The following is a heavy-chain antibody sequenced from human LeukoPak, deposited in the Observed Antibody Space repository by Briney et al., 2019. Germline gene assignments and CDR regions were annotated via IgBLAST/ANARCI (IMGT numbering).Heavy chain of an antibody. V-gene: IGHV3-7*01. CDR1: GFTSTTAW. CDR3: ARDYSPYYYASSGYRSPVGY. D-gene: IGHD3-22*01. Sequence: GGSLRLSCAISGFTSTTAWMTWVRQAPGKGLEWVADIRQDGSDKYYVDSVKGRFTISRDNAKNSLYLQMNSLRAEDTAVYYCARDYSPYYYASSGYRSPVGYWGQGTLVTVSS. CDR2: IRQDGSDK. J-gene: IGHJ4*02.